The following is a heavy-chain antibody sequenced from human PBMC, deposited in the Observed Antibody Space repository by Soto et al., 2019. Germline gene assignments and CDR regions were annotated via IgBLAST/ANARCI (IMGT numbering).Heavy chain of an antibody. CDR3: VRDRLYYDWCSGNSHGEFAY. Sequence: QVQLVQSGAEVKKPGAAVKVSCKATGYPFTSYTISWVRQAPGQGLEWVGWISAYNGNTKYAQKVQGRVTMTTDTPTSTAAMALRSLSSDDTAVYYCVRDRLYYDWCSGNSHGEFAYWGQGTLVTVSS. CDR2: ISAYNGNT. V-gene: IGHV1-18*01. J-gene: IGHJ4*02. D-gene: IGHD3-9*01. CDR1: GYPFTSYT.